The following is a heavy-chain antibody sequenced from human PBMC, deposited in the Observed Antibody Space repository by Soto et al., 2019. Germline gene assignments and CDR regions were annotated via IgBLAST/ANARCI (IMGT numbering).Heavy chain of an antibody. CDR3: ARDNCSGGSRYSDGRMDV. CDR2: INPNSGGT. Sequence: ASVKVSCKASGYTFTGYYIHWVRQAPGQGLEWMGWINPNSGGTSYAQKFQGWVTMTRDTSISTDYMELSRLISDDTAVYYSARDNCSGGSRYSDGRMDVPDTAHTLTVSS. J-gene: IGHJ6*04. V-gene: IGHV1-2*04. CDR1: GYTFTGYY. D-gene: IGHD2-15*01.